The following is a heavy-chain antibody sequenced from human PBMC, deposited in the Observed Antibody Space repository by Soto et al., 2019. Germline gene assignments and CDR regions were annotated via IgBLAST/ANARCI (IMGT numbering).Heavy chain of an antibody. J-gene: IGHJ4*02. Sequence: EVHLVESGGGSLEPGGSLKLSCAGSGFAFSSYWIHWVRQVPGKGLEWVSRINGDGSTTSYADSVRGRFTISRDNAKDTLYLQLNSLRAEDTALYYCARVGQGRYYFDYWGQGTLVTVSS. CDR3: ARVGQGRYYFDY. V-gene: IGHV3-74*01. CDR1: GFAFSSYW. CDR2: INGDGSTT.